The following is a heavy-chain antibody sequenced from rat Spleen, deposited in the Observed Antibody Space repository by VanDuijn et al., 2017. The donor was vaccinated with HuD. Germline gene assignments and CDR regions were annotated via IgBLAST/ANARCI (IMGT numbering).Heavy chain of an antibody. D-gene: IGHD1-2*01. CDR1: GFTFSNYY. V-gene: IGHV5-25*01. J-gene: IGHJ2*01. Sequence: EVQLVESDGGLVQPGRSLKLSCAASGFTFSNYYMAWVRQAPTKGLEWVASISTGGGNTYYRDSVKGRFTISRDNAKSTLYLRMNSLRSEDTATYYCTRSSGGPFDYWGQGVMVTVSS. CDR2: ISTGGGNT. CDR3: TRSSGGPFDY.